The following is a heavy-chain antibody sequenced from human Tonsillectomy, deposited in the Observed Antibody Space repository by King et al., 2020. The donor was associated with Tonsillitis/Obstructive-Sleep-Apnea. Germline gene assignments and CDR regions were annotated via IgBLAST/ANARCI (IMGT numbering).Heavy chain of an antibody. CDR1: GGTFSSYA. D-gene: IGHD2-2*02. Sequence: VQLVESGAEVKKPGSSVKVSCKASGGTFSSYAISWVRQAPGQGLEWMGGIIPIFGTANYAQKFQGRVTITADESTSTAYMELSSLRSEDTAVDYCATGPAAILATLNYYYYYYMDVWGKGTTVTVSS. V-gene: IGHV1-69*01. J-gene: IGHJ6*03. CDR3: ATGPAAILATLNYYYYYYMDV. CDR2: IIPIFGTA.